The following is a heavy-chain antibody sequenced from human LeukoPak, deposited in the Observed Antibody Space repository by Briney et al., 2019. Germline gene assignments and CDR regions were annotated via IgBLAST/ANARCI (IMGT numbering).Heavy chain of an antibody. Sequence: GGSLRLSCAASGFTFSSYAMHWVRQAPGKGLEYVSAISSNGGSTYYANSVKGRFTISRDNSKNTLYLQMGSLRAEDMAVYYCASGSLGSHLGIWGQGTMVTVSS. CDR3: ASGSLGSHLGI. CDR1: GFTFSSYA. CDR2: ISSNGGST. D-gene: IGHD1-26*01. V-gene: IGHV3-64*01. J-gene: IGHJ3*02.